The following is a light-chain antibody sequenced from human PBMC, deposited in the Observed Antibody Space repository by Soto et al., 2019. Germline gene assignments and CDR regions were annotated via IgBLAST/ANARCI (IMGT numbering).Light chain of an antibody. V-gene: IGKV3-11*01. CDR3: QQRSNWPTIT. J-gene: IGKJ5*01. CDR2: DAS. CDR1: QNVGID. Sequence: EIVMTQSPATLSVSPGERATLSCRASQNVGIDLAWYQQRPCQAPRLLIHDASHRAAGIPARFSGSGFGTDFTLTISSLEPEDAAVYYCQQRSNWPTITFGQGTRLEIK.